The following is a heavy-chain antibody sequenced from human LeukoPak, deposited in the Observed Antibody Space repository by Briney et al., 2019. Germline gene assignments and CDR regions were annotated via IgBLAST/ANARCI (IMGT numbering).Heavy chain of an antibody. V-gene: IGHV3-7*01. J-gene: IGHJ4*02. Sequence: GGALRLSCAASGFTFSSYWMSWVRQAPGKGREWVANIKQEGSEKYYVDSVKGRFTISRDNAKNSLYLQMNSLRAEDTAVYYCASGVYSSSSFFDYWGQGTLVTVSS. CDR1: GFTFSSYW. CDR2: IKQEGSEK. CDR3: ASGVYSSSSFFDY. D-gene: IGHD6-6*01.